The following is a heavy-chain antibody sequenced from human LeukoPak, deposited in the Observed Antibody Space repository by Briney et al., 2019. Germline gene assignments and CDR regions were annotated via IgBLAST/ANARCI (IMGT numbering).Heavy chain of an antibody. D-gene: IGHD2-21*01. J-gene: IGHJ5*02. CDR3: ARADRLHGGPYLIGP. CDR2: INPNSGGT. CDR1: GYSFTDYY. Sequence: GASVKASCKTSGYSFTDYYMHWVRQAPGQGLEWMGWINPNSGGTSSAQKFQGRVTMTRDTSITTVYMEVRWLTSDDTAIYYCARADRLHGGPYLIGPWGQGTLVTVSS. V-gene: IGHV1-2*02.